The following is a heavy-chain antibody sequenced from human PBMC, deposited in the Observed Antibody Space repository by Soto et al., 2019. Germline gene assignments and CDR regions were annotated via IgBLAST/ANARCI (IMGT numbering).Heavy chain of an antibody. Sequence: ASVKVSCKASGYTFTGYYMHWVRQAPGQGLEWMGWISPNSGNTNYAQKFQGRVTMTTDTSTSTAYMELRSLRSDDTAVYYCARDYGDYDAFDIWGQGTMVTV. J-gene: IGHJ3*02. D-gene: IGHD4-17*01. V-gene: IGHV1-18*04. CDR3: ARDYGDYDAFDI. CDR2: ISPNSGNT. CDR1: GYTFTGYY.